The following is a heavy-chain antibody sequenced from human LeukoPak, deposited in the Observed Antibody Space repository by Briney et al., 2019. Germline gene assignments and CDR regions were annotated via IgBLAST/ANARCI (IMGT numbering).Heavy chain of an antibody. CDR3: ARISADGSGYYYVDY. CDR2: IYYDGST. D-gene: IGHD3-22*01. CDR1: GGSISSYY. J-gene: IGHJ4*02. V-gene: IGHV4-39*01. Sequence: SETLSLTCTVSGGSISSYYWGWIRQPPGKGLDWIGSIYYDGSTYCNPSLKSRVTISVDTSKNQFSLKLSSVTAADTAVYYCARISADGSGYYYVDYWGQGTLVTVSS.